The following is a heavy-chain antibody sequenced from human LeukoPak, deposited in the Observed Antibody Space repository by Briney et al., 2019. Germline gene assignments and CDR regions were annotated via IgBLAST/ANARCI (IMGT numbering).Heavy chain of an antibody. V-gene: IGHV1-2*02. CDR2: INPNSGGT. J-gene: IGHJ4*02. CDR3: ARVGMYSGSYADY. CDR1: GYTFTSYD. Sequence: ASVKVSCKASGYTFTSYDINWVRQATGQGLEWMGWINPNSGGTNYAQKFQGRVTMTRDTSISTAYMELSRLRSDDTAVYYCARVGMYSGSYADYWGQGTLVTVSS. D-gene: IGHD1-26*01.